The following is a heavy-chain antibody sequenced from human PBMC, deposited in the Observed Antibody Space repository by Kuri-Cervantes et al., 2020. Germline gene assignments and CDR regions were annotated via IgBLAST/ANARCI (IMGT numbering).Heavy chain of an antibody. J-gene: IGHJ4*02. CDR1: GFTFSSYW. D-gene: IGHD3-22*01. V-gene: IGHV3-30*02. CDR2: IWYDGSNK. Sequence: GESLKISCAASGFTFSSYWMTWVRQAPGKGLEWVAVIWYDGSNKYYADSVKGRFTISRDNSKNTLYLQMNSLRAEDTALYYCAKALRGDSSGPPFDYWGQGTLVTVSS. CDR3: AKALRGDSSGPPFDY.